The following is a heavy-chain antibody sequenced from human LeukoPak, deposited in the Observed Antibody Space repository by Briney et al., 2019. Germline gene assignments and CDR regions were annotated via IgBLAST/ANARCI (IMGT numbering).Heavy chain of an antibody. CDR3: ATDRERWPQPPITRGYYSMDV. J-gene: IGHJ6*03. V-gene: IGHV4-39*07. CDR1: GGSISSSSYY. Sequence: SETLSLTCTVSGGSISSSSYYWGWIRQPPGKGLEWIGSIYYSGSTYENSSLKSRVTIWVDTSKNEFSLNMSSVTAADTAVYYCATDRERWPQPPITRGYYSMDVWGKGTTVTVSS. D-gene: IGHD5-24*01. CDR2: IYYSGST.